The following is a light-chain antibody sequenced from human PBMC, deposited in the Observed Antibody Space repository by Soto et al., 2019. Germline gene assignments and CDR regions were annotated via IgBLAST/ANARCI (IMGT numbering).Light chain of an antibody. Sequence: QSALTQPASVSGSPGQSITISCTGTSSDVGGYNYVSWYQQHPGKAPKLMIYDVSNRPSGVSNRFSSSKSANTASLTISGLQAEDEADYYCSSYTGSSTYVVFGGGTQLTVL. CDR2: DVS. V-gene: IGLV2-14*01. CDR1: SSDVGGYNY. CDR3: SSYTGSSTYVV. J-gene: IGLJ2*01.